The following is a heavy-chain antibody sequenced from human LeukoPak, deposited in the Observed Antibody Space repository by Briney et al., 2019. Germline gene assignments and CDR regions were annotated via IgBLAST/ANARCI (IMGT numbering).Heavy chain of an antibody. D-gene: IGHD3-10*01. J-gene: IGHJ4*02. CDR2: ISGSGGST. CDR1: GFTFSTYG. V-gene: IGHV3-23*01. CDR3: ARSGSGSYFLDY. Sequence: GGTLRLSCEASGFTFSTYGMSWVRQSPGKGLEWVSAISGSGGSTYYADSVKGRFTISRDNFKHTLYLQMNSLRAEDTAVYYCARSGSGSYFLDYWGQGTLVTVSS.